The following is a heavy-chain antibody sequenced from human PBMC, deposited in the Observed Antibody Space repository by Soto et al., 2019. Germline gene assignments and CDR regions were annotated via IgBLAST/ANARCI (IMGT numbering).Heavy chain of an antibody. D-gene: IGHD2-2*01. V-gene: IGHV4-59*01. Sequence: SETLSLTCIISGGSIRSYYWSWLRQPPGKGLEWIGYIYYSGSTNYNPSLKSPVTLSVDTSKNPFSLRLSSVTAAGTAVYYCARDKRTHYYYYGIDVWGQGTTVTVSS. J-gene: IGHJ6*02. CDR3: ARDKRTHYYYYGIDV. CDR1: GGSIRSYY. CDR2: IYYSGST.